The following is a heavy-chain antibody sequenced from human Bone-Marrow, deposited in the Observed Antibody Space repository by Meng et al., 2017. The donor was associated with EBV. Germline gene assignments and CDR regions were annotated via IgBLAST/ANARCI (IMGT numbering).Heavy chain of an antibody. J-gene: IGHJ4*02. CDR3: ARNLYGDGMRDY. CDR1: GYTFSSFD. CDR2: MSPDSGKT. V-gene: IGHV1-8*01. Sequence: QVQLWQSGAEVKKPGASVKLSCKGSGYTFSSFDINWVRQATGQGLEWMGWMSPDSGKTGYAEKFQGRVTLTRDTSINTAYLELSSLTSEDTAVYYCARNLYGDGMRDYWGQGTLVTVSS. D-gene: IGHD2-21*02.